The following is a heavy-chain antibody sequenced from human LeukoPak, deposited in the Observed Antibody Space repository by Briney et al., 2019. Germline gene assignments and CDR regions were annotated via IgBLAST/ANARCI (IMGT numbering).Heavy chain of an antibody. CDR2: ISGSGGNT. CDR1: GFTFNTYG. V-gene: IGHV3-23*01. J-gene: IGHJ4*02. Sequence: GGSLLLSCAASGFTFNTYGMTWVRQAPGKGLEWVSAISGSGGNTYYADSVKGRFTISRDNSKNTLYLQMNSLRAEDTAVYYCAKDRRAGSYDYWGQGTLVTVSS. CDR3: AKDRRAGSYDY. D-gene: IGHD3-10*01.